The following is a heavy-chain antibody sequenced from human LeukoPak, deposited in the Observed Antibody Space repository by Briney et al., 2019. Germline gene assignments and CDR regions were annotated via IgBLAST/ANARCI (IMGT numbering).Heavy chain of an antibody. Sequence: GGSLRLSCAASGFTFSDYYMSWIRQAPGKGLEWVSYISSSGSTIYYADSVKGRFTISRDNAKNSLYLQMNSLRAEDTAVYYCARSCCDYDFWSGYYPPDVWGKGTTVTVSS. J-gene: IGHJ6*04. V-gene: IGHV3-11*01. CDR3: ARSCCDYDFWSGYYPPDV. CDR1: GFTFSDYY. D-gene: IGHD3-3*01. CDR2: ISSSGSTI.